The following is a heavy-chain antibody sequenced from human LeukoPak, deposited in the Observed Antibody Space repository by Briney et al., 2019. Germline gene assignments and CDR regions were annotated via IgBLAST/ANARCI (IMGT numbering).Heavy chain of an antibody. Sequence: ASVKVSCKASGYTFTSYGISWVRQAPGQGLEWMGWISAYNGNTNYAQKLQGRVTMTTDTSTSTAYMELSSLRSEDTAVYYCARDRRDIVVVVAATSWFDPWGQGTLVTVSS. CDR1: GYTFTSYG. V-gene: IGHV1-18*01. D-gene: IGHD2-15*01. CDR3: ARDRRDIVVVVAATSWFDP. CDR2: ISAYNGNT. J-gene: IGHJ5*02.